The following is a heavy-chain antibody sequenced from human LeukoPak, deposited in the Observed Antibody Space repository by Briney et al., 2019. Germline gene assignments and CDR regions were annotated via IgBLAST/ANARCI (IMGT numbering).Heavy chain of an antibody. J-gene: IGHJ2*01. CDR1: GGSISSGHYY. V-gene: IGHV4-30-4*08. Sequence: PSETLSLTCTVSGGSISSGHYYWSWIRHPPGKGLEWIGYIYYSGSTYYNPSLKSRVTISVDTSKNQFSLKLSSVTAADTAVYYCARLTGDLFNFHWYFDLWGRGTLVTVSS. D-gene: IGHD7-27*01. CDR2: IYYSGST. CDR3: ARLTGDLFNFHWYFDL.